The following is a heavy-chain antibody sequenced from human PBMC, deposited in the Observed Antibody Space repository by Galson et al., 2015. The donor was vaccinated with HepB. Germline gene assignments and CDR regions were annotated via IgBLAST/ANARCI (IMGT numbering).Heavy chain of an antibody. D-gene: IGHD2-8*01. CDR3: AKTSSNGIFHYYDS. Sequence: SLRLSCAASGFTFSNYAMRWARQAPGKGLEWVSNIGSGGDTYYADAVKGRFTISRDNSKNTLYLQMNSLRAEDTAVYYCAKTSSNGIFHYYDSWGQGTQVTVSS. CDR2: IGSGGDT. V-gene: IGHV3-23*01. J-gene: IGHJ5*01. CDR1: GFTFSNYA.